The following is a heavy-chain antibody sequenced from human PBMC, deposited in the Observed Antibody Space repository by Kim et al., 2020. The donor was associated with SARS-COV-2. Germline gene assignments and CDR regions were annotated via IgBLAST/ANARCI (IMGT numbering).Heavy chain of an antibody. CDR3: AKDLGDYVWGSYRLFSYYYYGMDV. J-gene: IGHJ6*02. Sequence: GGSLRLSCAASGFTFSSYAMSWVRQAPGKGLEWVSVISGSGGSTYYADSVKGRFTISRDNSKNTLYLQMNSLRAEDTAVYYCAKDLGDYVWGSYRLFSYYYYGMDVWGQGTTVTVS. V-gene: IGHV3-23*01. D-gene: IGHD3-16*02. CDR1: GFTFSSYA. CDR2: ISGSGGST.